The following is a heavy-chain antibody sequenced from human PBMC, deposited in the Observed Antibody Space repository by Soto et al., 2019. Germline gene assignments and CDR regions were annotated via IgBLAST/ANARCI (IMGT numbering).Heavy chain of an antibody. CDR2: ISGSGGST. CDR1: GFTFSSYA. Sequence: GGSLRLSCAASGFTFSSYAMSWVRQAPGKGLEWVSAISGSGGSTYYADSVKGRFTISRDNSKNTLYLQMNSLRAEDTAVYYCAKGGGSSWYEGYYFDYWGQGTLVTVSS. V-gene: IGHV3-23*01. CDR3: AKGGGSSWYEGYYFDY. J-gene: IGHJ4*02. D-gene: IGHD6-13*01.